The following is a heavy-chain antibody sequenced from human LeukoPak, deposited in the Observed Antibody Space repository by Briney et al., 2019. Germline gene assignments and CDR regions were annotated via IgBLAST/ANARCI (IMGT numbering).Heavy chain of an antibody. Sequence: PGGSLRLSCAASGFTFDDYAMHWVRKAPGKGLEWVSGINWNGGSTGYADSVKGRFTISRDNAKNSLYLQMNSLRAEDTALYYCARGQKLTLDYTAFDIWGQGTMVTVSS. J-gene: IGHJ3*02. CDR1: GFTFDDYA. CDR3: ARGQKLTLDYTAFDI. D-gene: IGHD4-11*01. CDR2: INWNGGST. V-gene: IGHV3-20*04.